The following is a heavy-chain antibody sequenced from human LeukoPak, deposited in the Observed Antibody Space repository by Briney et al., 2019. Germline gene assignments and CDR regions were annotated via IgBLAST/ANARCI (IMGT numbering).Heavy chain of an antibody. CDR3: ARDGPAAVKPYYYMDV. J-gene: IGHJ6*03. CDR1: GYTFTGYY. Sequence: GASVKVSCKASGYTFTGYYMHWVRQAPGQGLEWMGWINPNSGGTNYAQKFQGRVTMTRDTSISTAYMELSRLRSDDTAVYYCARDGPAAVKPYYYMDVWGKGTTVTVSS. V-gene: IGHV1-2*02. CDR2: INPNSGGT. D-gene: IGHD6-13*01.